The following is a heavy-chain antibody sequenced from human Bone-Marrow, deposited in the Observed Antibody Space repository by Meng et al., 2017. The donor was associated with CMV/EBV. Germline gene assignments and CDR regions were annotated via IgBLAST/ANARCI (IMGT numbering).Heavy chain of an antibody. CDR3: ARGSSGPLDY. CDR1: GFTFSSYA. D-gene: IGHD6-19*01. J-gene: IGHJ4*02. Sequence: GESLKISCAASGFTFSSYAMSWVRQAPGKGLEWVSAISGSGGSTYYADSVKGRFTISRDNSKNTLYLQMNSLRAEDTAVYYCARGSSGPLDYWGQGTLVTGSS. V-gene: IGHV3-23*01. CDR2: ISGSGGST.